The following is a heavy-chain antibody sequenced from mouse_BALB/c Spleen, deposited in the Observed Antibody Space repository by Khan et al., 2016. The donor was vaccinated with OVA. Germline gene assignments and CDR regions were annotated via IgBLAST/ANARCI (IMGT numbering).Heavy chain of an antibody. J-gene: IGHJ2*01. CDR1: GYTFTSYW. V-gene: IGHV1S81*02. D-gene: IGHD1-1*01. Sequence: QVQLQQPGPELEKPGASVKMSCKASGYTFTSYWMNWVKQRLGKGLEWFAETNPSNGRTNYNEKFKSKATLTVDKSSSTAYMQLNGPTFEDSAVYYCARIKKIGATYFDYWGQGTTLTVSS. CDR2: TNPSNGRT. CDR3: ARIKKIGATYFDY.